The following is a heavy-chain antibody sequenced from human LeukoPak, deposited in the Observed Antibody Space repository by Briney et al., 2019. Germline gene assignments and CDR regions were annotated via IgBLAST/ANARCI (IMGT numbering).Heavy chain of an antibody. CDR2: IKQDGSED. D-gene: IGHD3-3*01. J-gene: IGHJ4*02. V-gene: IGHV3-7*01. CDR3: ARDGYIPRIRSLFGNANGDPPDY. Sequence: GRCLRLSCAASGFTLSSYWMSWVSQLHEKWLEWEANIKQDGSEDYYVDSVKGRLTISRDNAKNSLYLQMNRLGAEDTAVYYCARDGYIPRIRSLFGNANGDPPDYWGQGTLVTVSS. CDR1: GFTLSSYW.